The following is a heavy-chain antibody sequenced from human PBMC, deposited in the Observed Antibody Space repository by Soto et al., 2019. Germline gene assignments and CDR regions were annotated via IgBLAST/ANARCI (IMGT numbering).Heavy chain of an antibody. J-gene: IGHJ6*02. V-gene: IGHV4-59*08. CDR3: AINADV. CDR1: GASISGHF. CDR2: IYNRGN. Sequence: SETLSLTCTVSGASISGHFWSWIRQPPGKGLEWIAYIYNRGNSYNPSLKKRVTISVNTSKNQLSLKLSSVIAADSAVYYCAINADVWGQGTTVT.